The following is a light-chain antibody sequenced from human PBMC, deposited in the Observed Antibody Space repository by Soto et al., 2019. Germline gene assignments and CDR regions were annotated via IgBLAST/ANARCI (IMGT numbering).Light chain of an antibody. CDR1: QSIGSSY. CDR3: QQYAKSLT. Sequence: EVVLTQSPGTLSVSPGESATLSCRTSQSIGSSYLAWYQQKPGQATRLLIYGVSIRASGIPDRFSGSGSGTDFTLTINRLEPEDFAVYLCQQYAKSLTFGGGTKVHIK. V-gene: IGKV3-20*01. J-gene: IGKJ4*01. CDR2: GVS.